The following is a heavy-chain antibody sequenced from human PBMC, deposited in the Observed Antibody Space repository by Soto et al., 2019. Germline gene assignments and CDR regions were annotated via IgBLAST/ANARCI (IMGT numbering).Heavy chain of an antibody. Sequence: AASVKVSCKASGYTFTGYYMHWVRQAPGQGLEWMGWINPNSGGTNYAQKFQGRVTMTRDTSISTAYMELSRLRSDDTAVYYCARSATMSDSSGYYIDYCGQGTLVTVSS. CDR2: INPNSGGT. CDR3: ARSATMSDSSGYYIDY. D-gene: IGHD3-22*01. V-gene: IGHV1-2*02. CDR1: GYTFTGYY. J-gene: IGHJ4*02.